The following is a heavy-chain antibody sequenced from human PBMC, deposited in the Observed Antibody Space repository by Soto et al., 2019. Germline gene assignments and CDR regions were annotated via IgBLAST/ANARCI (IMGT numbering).Heavy chain of an antibody. Sequence: GWSLRLSCAASGFTFSSYAMSWVRQAPGKGLEWVATINPDGSATDHVDSVKGRFTVSRDNAKNSLYLQMNSLRVEDTAVYYCARDRGYSSCEYWGQGTPVTASS. J-gene: IGHJ4*02. D-gene: IGHD4-4*01. V-gene: IGHV3-7*03. CDR3: ARDRGYSSCEY. CDR2: INPDGSAT. CDR1: GFTFSSYA.